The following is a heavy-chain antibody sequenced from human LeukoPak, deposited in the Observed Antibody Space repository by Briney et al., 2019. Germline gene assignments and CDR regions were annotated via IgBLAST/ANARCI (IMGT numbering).Heavy chain of an antibody. CDR3: ARGGIDYYGSGSYYAFDI. Sequence: GASVKVSCKASGYTFTSYGISWVRQAPGQGLEWMGWISAYNGNTNYAQKLQGRVTMTTDTSTSTAYMELRSLRSDDTAVYYCARGGIDYYGSGSYYAFDIWGQGTTVTVSS. D-gene: IGHD3-10*01. CDR1: GYTFTSYG. J-gene: IGHJ3*02. CDR2: ISAYNGNT. V-gene: IGHV1-18*01.